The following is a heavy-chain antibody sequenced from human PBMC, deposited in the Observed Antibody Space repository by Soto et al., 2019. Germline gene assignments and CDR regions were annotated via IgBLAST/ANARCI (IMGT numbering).Heavy chain of an antibody. Sequence: QVQLQQWGAGLLKPSETLSLTCAVYGGSFSGYYWSWIRQPPGKGLEWIGEINHSGSTNYNPSLKSRVTMSVDTSKNQFSLKLSSVTAADTAVYYCARLRIAASVRPFDYWGQGTLVTVSS. J-gene: IGHJ4*02. CDR3: ARLRIAASVRPFDY. D-gene: IGHD6-6*01. V-gene: IGHV4-34*01. CDR2: INHSGST. CDR1: GGSFSGYY.